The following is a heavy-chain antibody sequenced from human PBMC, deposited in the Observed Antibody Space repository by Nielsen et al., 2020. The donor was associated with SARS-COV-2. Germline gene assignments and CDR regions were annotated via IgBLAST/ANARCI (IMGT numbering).Heavy chain of an antibody. CDR1: GYTFTDYY. CDR2: INPYSGGT. J-gene: IGHJ4*02. Sequence: ASVKVSCKASGYTFTDYYIHWVRQAPGQGLEWMGRINPYSGGTNYAQKFQGTVTMTRDASISTVYMELRSLRSDDTAVYYCVYQLPTGLLDYWGQGTLVTVSS. CDR3: VYQLPTGLLDY. D-gene: IGHD2-2*01. V-gene: IGHV1-2*06.